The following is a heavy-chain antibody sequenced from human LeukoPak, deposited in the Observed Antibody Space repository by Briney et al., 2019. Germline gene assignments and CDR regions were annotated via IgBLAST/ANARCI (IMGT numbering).Heavy chain of an antibody. CDR1: GYTFTSYG. D-gene: IGHD3-10*01. J-gene: IGHJ2*01. Sequence: GESLKISCKASGYTFTSYGISWVRQAPGQGLEWMGWISAYNGNTNYAQKLQGRVTMTTDTSTSTAYMELRSLRSDDTAVYYCARSLQIYGSGSYWNWYFDLWGRGTLVTVSS. CDR3: ARSLQIYGSGSYWNWYFDL. CDR2: ISAYNGNT. V-gene: IGHV1-18*01.